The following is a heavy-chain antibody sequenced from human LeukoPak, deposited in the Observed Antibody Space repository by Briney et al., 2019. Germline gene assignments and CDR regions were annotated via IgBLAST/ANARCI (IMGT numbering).Heavy chain of an antibody. CDR1: GGSISSGGYY. V-gene: IGHV4-31*03. CDR3: ARKRRSRDFDY. D-gene: IGHD1-1*01. CDR2: IYSSGST. Sequence: SETLSLTCKVSGGSISSGGYYWSWLRQHPGKGLEWIGYIYSSGSTYYNPSLKSRVTISRDTSKNQFSLTLSPVTAADTAVYYCARKRRSRDFDYWGQGTLVTVSS. J-gene: IGHJ4*02.